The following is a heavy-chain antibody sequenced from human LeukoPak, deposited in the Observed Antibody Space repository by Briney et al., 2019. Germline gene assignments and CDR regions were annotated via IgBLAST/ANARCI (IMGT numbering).Heavy chain of an antibody. D-gene: IGHD2-15*01. Sequence: GGSLRLSCAASGFTFSSYAMSWVRQAPGKGLEWVSAISGSGGSTYYADSVKGRFTISRDNSKNTPYLQMNSLRAEDTAVYYCAKGGYCSGGSCYPYYFDYWGQGTLVTVSS. CDR1: GFTFSSYA. CDR2: ISGSGGST. J-gene: IGHJ4*02. CDR3: AKGGYCSGGSCYPYYFDY. V-gene: IGHV3-23*01.